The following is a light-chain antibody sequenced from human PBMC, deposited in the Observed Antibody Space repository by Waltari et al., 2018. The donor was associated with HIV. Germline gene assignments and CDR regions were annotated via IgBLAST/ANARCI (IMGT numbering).Light chain of an antibody. J-gene: IGKJ2*01. Sequence: DIVMTQSPDSLAMSLGERATINCKSSQSVLYSSNNKNYLAWYQQKPGQPPNLLISWASTRESGVPDRFSGSGSGTDFTLTISSLQAEDVAVYYCQQYYTTPNTFGQGTKLEIK. V-gene: IGKV4-1*01. CDR3: QQYYTTPNT. CDR2: WAS. CDR1: QSVLYSSNNKNY.